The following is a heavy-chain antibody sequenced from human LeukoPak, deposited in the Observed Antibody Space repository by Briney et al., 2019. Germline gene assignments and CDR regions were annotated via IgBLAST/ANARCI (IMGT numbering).Heavy chain of an antibody. D-gene: IGHD3-10*01. CDR1: GGSISSGGYS. CDR3: ARANSITMVQDNWFDP. V-gene: IGHV4-30-2*01. Sequence: SETLSLTCAVSGGSISSGGYSWSWIRQPPGKGLEWIGYIYHSGSTYYNPSLKSRVTISVDRSKNQFSLKLSSVTAADTAVYYCARANSITMVQDNWFDPWGQGTLVTVSS. J-gene: IGHJ5*02. CDR2: IYHSGST.